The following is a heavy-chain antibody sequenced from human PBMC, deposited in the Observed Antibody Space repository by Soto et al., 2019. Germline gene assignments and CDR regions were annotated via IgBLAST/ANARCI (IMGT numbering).Heavy chain of an antibody. V-gene: IGHV2-5*02. J-gene: IGHJ4*02. CDR2: IYWDDDK. CDR1: GFSLSTSGVG. D-gene: IGHD6-19*01. Sequence: QITLKESGPTLVKPTQTLTLTCTFSGFSLSTSGVGVGWIRQPPGKALEWLALIYWDDDKRYSPSLKSRLTIPKDTSKNQVVLTMTNMDPVDTATYYCAHDQGAVAGTGFDYWGQGTLVTVSS. CDR3: AHDQGAVAGTGFDY.